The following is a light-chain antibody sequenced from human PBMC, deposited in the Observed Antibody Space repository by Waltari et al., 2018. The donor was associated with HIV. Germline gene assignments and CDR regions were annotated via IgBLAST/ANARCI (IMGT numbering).Light chain of an antibody. V-gene: IGKV3-15*01. CDR1: QSISGN. J-gene: IGKJ1*01. CDR3: QQYNHWPRT. Sequence: EIVMTQYPATLSVSPGERDTLSCRASQSISGNLAWSQQRRGQAPRLLIYGAPTRASGIPARFSGSGSGPDFSLTISSLQSEDSALYYCQQYNHWPRTFGQGTKLEI. CDR2: GAP.